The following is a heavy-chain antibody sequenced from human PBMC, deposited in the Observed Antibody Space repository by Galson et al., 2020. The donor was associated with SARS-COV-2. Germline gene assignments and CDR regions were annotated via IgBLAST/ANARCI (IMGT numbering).Heavy chain of an antibody. J-gene: IGHJ4*01. CDR1: GGSVSSYGYH. CDR2: IFYNGNT. D-gene: IGHD1-1*01. CDR3: TKDWNGPVYN. Sequence: ETSETLSLTCTVSGGSVSSYGYHWGWIRQHPGKGLEWIGYIFYNGNTDYNPSLKSRVSIALDTSKNHFSLKLSSVTAADTAVYYCTKDWNGPVYNWGQGTLGTVSS. V-gene: IGHV4-31*03.